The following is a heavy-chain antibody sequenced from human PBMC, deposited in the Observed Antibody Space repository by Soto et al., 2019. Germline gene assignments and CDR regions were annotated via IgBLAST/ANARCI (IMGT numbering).Heavy chain of an antibody. Sequence: QLQLQESGPGLVKPSETLSLTCTVSGGSISSSSYYWGWIRQPTGKGLEWIGSIYYSGSTYYNPSLKSRVTISVDTSKNQFSLKLSSVTAADTAVYYCSRQTRITIFGVAYPAYYFDYWGQGTLVTVSA. V-gene: IGHV4-39*01. D-gene: IGHD3-3*01. J-gene: IGHJ4*02. CDR2: IYYSGST. CDR1: GGSISSSSYY. CDR3: SRQTRITIFGVAYPAYYFDY.